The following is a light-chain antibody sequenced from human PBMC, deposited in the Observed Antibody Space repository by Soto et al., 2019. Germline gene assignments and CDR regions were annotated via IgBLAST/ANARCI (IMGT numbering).Light chain of an antibody. CDR1: NIGSKS. Sequence: SYGLTHPPSVSVAPGQTARITCERNNIGSKSVHWYQQKPGQAPVLVVYGDSDRPSGNPERFSGSNSENTATLTITRVEAGDEADYYCQVWDSSSDHVVFGGGTKLTVL. V-gene: IGLV3-21*02. CDR2: GDS. CDR3: QVWDSSSDHVV. J-gene: IGLJ2*01.